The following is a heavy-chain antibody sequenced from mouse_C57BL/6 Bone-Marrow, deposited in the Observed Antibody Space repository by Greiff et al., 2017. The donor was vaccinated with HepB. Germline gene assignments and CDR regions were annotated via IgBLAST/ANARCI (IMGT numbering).Heavy chain of an antibody. Sequence: EVKLMESGGGLVQPGGSMKLSCVASGFTFSNYWMNWVRQSPEKGLEWVAQIRLKSDNYATHYAESVKGRFTISRDDSKSSVYLQMNNLRAEDTGIYYCTVLGPHYAMDYWGQGTSVTVSS. CDR2: IRLKSDNYAT. V-gene: IGHV6-3*01. CDR1: GFTFSNYW. CDR3: TVLGPHYAMDY. J-gene: IGHJ4*01. D-gene: IGHD4-1*01.